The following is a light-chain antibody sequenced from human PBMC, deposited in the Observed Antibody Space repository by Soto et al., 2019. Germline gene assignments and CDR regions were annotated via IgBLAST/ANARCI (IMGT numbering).Light chain of an antibody. J-gene: IGKJ5*01. CDR3: QQYASSPRT. Sequence: EIVLTQSPCTLSLSPGERATLSCRASQSIRSNYVAWYQQKPGQGPRLLIYGASSRATGIPDRFSGSGSGTEFTLTISSLQSEDFAVYYCQQYASSPRTFGQGTRLEIK. CDR2: GAS. V-gene: IGKV3-20*01. CDR1: QSIRSNY.